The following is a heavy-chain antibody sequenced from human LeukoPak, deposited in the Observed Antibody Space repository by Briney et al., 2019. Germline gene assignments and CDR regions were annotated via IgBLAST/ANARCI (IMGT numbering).Heavy chain of an antibody. J-gene: IGHJ3*02. Sequence: ASVKVSCKASGYTFTSYGISWVRQAPGQGLEWMGWISAYNGNTNYAQKLQGRVTMTTDTSTSTAYMELRSLRSDDTAVYYCARDRGYSYGYSPIHDAFDIWGQGTMVTVSS. CDR2: ISAYNGNT. V-gene: IGHV1-18*01. CDR1: GYTFTSYG. CDR3: ARDRGYSYGYSPIHDAFDI. D-gene: IGHD5-18*01.